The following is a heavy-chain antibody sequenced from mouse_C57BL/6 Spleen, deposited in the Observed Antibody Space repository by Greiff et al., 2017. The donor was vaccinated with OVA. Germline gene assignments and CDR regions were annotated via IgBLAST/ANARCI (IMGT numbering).Heavy chain of an antibody. CDR2: IDPSDSET. CDR3: ARSRIRRGYYDAMDY. CDR1: GYTFTSYW. J-gene: IGHJ4*01. V-gene: IGHV1-52*01. D-gene: IGHD2-12*01. Sequence: VQLQQPGAELVRPGSSVKLSCKASGYTFTSYWMHWVKQRPIQGLEWIGNIDPSDSETHYNQKFKDKATLTVDKSSSTAYMQLSSLTSEDSAVYYCARSRIRRGYYDAMDYWGQGTSVTVSA.